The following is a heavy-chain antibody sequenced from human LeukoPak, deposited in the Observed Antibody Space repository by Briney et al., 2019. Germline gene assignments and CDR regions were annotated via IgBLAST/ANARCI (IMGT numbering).Heavy chain of an antibody. V-gene: IGHV4-4*02. CDR3: ARGVELLD. CDR2: VHYSGTT. CDR1: GGSISSSNW. D-gene: IGHD1-7*01. Sequence: SGTLSLTCAVSGGSISSSNWWSWVRQPPGKGPEWIGYVHYSGTTKKNSSLKSRVSISVDTSKRQFSLKVNSMTAADTAVYYCARGVELLDWGQGILVTVSS. J-gene: IGHJ4*02.